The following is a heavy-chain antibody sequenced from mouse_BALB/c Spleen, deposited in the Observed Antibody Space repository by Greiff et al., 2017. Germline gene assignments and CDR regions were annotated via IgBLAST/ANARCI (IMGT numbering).Heavy chain of an antibody. V-gene: IGHV1-39*01. J-gene: IGHJ4*01. CDR2: IDPYYGGT. Sequence: LVESGPELEKPGASVKISCKASGYSFTGYNMNWVKQSNGKSLEWIGNIDPYYGGTSYNQKFKGKATLTVDKSSSTAYMQLKSLTSKDSAVYYCGRGGRGAMDYWGQGTSVTVSS. D-gene: IGHD3-3*01. CDR3: GRGGRGAMDY. CDR1: GYSFTGYN.